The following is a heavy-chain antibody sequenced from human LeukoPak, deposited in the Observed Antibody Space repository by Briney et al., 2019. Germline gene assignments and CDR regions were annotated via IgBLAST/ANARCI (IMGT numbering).Heavy chain of an antibody. V-gene: IGHV3-30*04. CDR3: ARDGHYYDSSGYYYLDY. J-gene: IGHJ4*02. CDR2: ISYDGSNK. Sequence: GRSLRLSCAASGFTFSSYAMHWVRQAPGKGLEWVAVISYDGSNKYYADSVKGRFTISRDNSKNTLYLQMNSLRAEDTAVYYCARDGHYYDSSGYYYLDYWGQGTLVTVSS. D-gene: IGHD3-22*01. CDR1: GFTFSSYA.